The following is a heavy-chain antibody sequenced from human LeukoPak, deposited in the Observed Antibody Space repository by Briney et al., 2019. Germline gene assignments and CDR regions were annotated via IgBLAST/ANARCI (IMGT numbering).Heavy chain of an antibody. CDR1: GGSISSGDYY. V-gene: IGHV4-30-4*01. J-gene: IGHJ5*02. D-gene: IGHD3-22*01. CDR3: ARPYYYDSRIDP. CDR2: MYYSGST. Sequence: SEPLSLTCTVSGGSISSGDYYWSWIRQPPGKGLEWIAYMYYSGSTYYNPSLKSRVTMSADTSKNQLSLKLSSVTATDTAVYYCARPYYYDSRIDPWGQGILVTVSS.